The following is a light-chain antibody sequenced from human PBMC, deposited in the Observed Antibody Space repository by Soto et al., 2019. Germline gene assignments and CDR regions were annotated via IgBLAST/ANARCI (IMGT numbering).Light chain of an antibody. CDR3: SSYTSSSTLVV. J-gene: IGLJ2*01. V-gene: IGLV2-14*01. CDR2: DVS. Sequence: QAVVTQPASVSGSPGQSSTISCTGTRGDVGGYDYVSWYQQHPGKAPKLMIYDVSNRPSGVSDRFSGSKSGNTASLTISGLQADDEADYYCSSYTSSSTLVVFGGRTKLTVL. CDR1: RGDVGGYDY.